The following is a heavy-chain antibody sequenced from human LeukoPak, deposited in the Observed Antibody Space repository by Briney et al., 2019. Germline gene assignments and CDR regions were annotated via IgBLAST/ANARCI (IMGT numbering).Heavy chain of an antibody. CDR3: ARAPGDSSGYYHGSYYFDY. Sequence: ASVKVSCKASGYTFTSYYMHWVRQAPGQGLEWMGIINPSGGSTSYAQKFQGRVTMTRDTSTSTVYMELSSLRSEDTAVYYCARAPGDSSGYYHGSYYFDYWGQGTQVTVSS. J-gene: IGHJ4*02. V-gene: IGHV1-46*01. CDR2: INPSGGST. CDR1: GYTFTSYY. D-gene: IGHD3-22*01.